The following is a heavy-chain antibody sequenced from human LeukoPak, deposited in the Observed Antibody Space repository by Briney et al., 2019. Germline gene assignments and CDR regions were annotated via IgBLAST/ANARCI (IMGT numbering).Heavy chain of an antibody. V-gene: IGHV3-21*01. CDR1: GFTFSSYS. D-gene: IGHD5-18*01. Sequence: GGSLRLSCAASGFTFSSYSMNWVRQAPGKGLEWVSSISSSSSYIYYADSVKGRFTISRDNAKNSLYLQMNSLRAEDTAVYYCARDLGLKIQLWLSGEYYFDYWGQGTLVTVSS. CDR3: ARDLGLKIQLWLSGEYYFDY. J-gene: IGHJ4*02. CDR2: ISSSSSYI.